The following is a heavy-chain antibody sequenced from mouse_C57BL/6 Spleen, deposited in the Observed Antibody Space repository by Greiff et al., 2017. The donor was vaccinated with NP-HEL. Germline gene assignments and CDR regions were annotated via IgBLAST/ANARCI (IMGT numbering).Heavy chain of an antibody. CDR2: IYTGDGDT. D-gene: IGHD4-1*01. V-gene: IGHV1-82*01. Sequence: QVQLQQSGPELVKPGASVKISCKASGYAFSSSWMNWVKQRPGKGLEWIGRIYTGDGDTNYNGKFKGKATLTADKSSSTAYMQLSSLTSEDSAVYFCAKGDWDDYWGQGTTLTVSS. CDR1: GYAFSSSW. J-gene: IGHJ2*01. CDR3: AKGDWDDY.